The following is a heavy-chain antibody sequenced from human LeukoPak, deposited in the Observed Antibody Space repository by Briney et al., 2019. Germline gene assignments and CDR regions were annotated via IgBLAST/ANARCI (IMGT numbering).Heavy chain of an antibody. Sequence: GGSLRLSCAASGFTFSTYSMNWVRQAPGKGLEWVSSITSSSSYIHYADSVKGRFTISRDNAKNSLYLQMNSLRAEDTAVYYCARDTIRDGHDAFDIWGQGTMVTVSS. CDR3: ARDTIRDGHDAFDI. CDR2: ITSSSSYI. V-gene: IGHV3-21*01. J-gene: IGHJ3*02. D-gene: IGHD3-9*01. CDR1: GFTFSTYS.